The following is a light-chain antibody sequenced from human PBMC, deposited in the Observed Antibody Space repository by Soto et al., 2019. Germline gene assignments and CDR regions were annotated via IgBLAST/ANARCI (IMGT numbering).Light chain of an antibody. CDR3: QQYKSYPWT. CDR2: SAS. CDR1: QSISSW. J-gene: IGKJ1*01. Sequence: CRASQSISSWLAWYQQKPGKAPKLLIYSASSLESGVPSRFSGSGSGTEFTLTISSLQPDDFATYYCQQYKSYPWTFGQGTKVDIK. V-gene: IGKV1-5*03.